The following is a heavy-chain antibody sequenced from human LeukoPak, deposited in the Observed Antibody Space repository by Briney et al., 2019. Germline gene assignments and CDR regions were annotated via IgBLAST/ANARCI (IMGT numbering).Heavy chain of an antibody. CDR1: GYTFTGYY. Sequence: GASVKVSCKASGYTFTGYYMHWVRQAPGQGLEWMGWINPNSGGTNYAQKFQGRVTMTRDTSISTAYMELSSLRSDDTAVYYCARDLFGYDFWSGYSGYFDYWGQGTLVTVSS. V-gene: IGHV1-2*02. D-gene: IGHD3-3*01. CDR3: ARDLFGYDFWSGYSGYFDY. CDR2: INPNSGGT. J-gene: IGHJ4*02.